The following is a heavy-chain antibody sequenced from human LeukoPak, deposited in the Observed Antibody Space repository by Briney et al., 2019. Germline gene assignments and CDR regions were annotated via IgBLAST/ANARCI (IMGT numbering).Heavy chain of an antibody. CDR1: GFTFSSYA. CDR3: ARDRSGSPGGYFDY. CDR2: ISYDGSNK. J-gene: IGHJ4*02. V-gene: IGHV3-30*01. Sequence: PGGSLRLSCAASGFTFSSYAMHWVRQAPGKGLEWVAVISYDGSNKYYADSVKGRFTISRDNSKNTLYLQMNSLRAEDTAVYYCARDRSGSPGGYFDYWGQGTLVTVSS. D-gene: IGHD6-13*01.